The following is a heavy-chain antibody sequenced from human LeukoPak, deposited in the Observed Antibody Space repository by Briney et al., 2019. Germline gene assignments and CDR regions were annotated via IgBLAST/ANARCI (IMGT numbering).Heavy chain of an antibody. Sequence: GASVKVSCKASGYTFTGYYMHWVRQAPGQGLEWMGWINPNSGGTNYAQKFQGRVTMTRDTSISTAYMELSRLRSEDTAVYYCARAIYYDSSGYYDYWGQGTLVTVSS. V-gene: IGHV1-2*02. CDR3: ARAIYYDSSGYYDY. CDR1: GYTFTGYY. J-gene: IGHJ4*02. D-gene: IGHD3-22*01. CDR2: INPNSGGT.